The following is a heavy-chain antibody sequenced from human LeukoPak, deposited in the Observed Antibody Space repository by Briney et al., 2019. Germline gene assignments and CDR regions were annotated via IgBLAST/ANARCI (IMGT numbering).Heavy chain of an antibody. CDR2: IYYSGST. V-gene: IGHV4-39*01. D-gene: IGHD3-10*01. Sequence: PSETLSLTCTVSGGSISSSSYYWGWIRQPPGKGLEWIGSIYYSGSTYYNPSLKSRVTISVDTSKNQFSLKLSSVTAADTAVYYCARGKSITPSWWGQGTLVTVSS. CDR1: GGSISSSSYY. J-gene: IGHJ4*02. CDR3: ARGKSITPSW.